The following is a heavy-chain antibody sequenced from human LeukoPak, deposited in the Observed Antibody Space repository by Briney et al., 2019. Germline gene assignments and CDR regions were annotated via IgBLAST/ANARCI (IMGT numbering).Heavy chain of an antibody. J-gene: IGHJ3*02. CDR2: IYTSGST. V-gene: IGHV4-4*07. CDR1: GGSMTSYY. Sequence: SETLSLTCNVSGGSMTSYYWSWIRKPAGKGLEWIGRIYTSGSTNYSPSLRSRVAMSVDTSNNRFSLNLSSVTAGDTAVYYCARDSAARAYDIWGQGTMVTVSS. D-gene: IGHD1-26*01. CDR3: ARDSAARAYDI.